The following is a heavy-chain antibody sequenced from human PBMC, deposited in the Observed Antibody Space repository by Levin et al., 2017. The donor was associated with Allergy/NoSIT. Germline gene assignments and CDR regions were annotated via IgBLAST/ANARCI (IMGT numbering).Heavy chain of an antibody. CDR2: SSSDGVNK. Sequence: HPGESLKISCAASGFDFNKYAMHWVRQAPGKGLEWLAVSSSDGVNKYYADSVRGRFTISRDNSKNTLYLQMNSLRAEDTAVFYCAKGIDFWSGYYDLWGLGTLVTVSS. J-gene: IGHJ4*02. CDR3: AKGIDFWSGYYDL. D-gene: IGHD3-3*01. V-gene: IGHV3-30*18. CDR1: GFDFNKYA.